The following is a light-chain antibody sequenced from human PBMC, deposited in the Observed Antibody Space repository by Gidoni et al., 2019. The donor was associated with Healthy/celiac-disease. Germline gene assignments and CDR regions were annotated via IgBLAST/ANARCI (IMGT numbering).Light chain of an antibody. CDR1: QSISNY. J-gene: IGKJ2*01. Sequence: IQMTQSPSSLSASVGDRVTITCRASQSISNYLNWYQQKPGKAPKLLIYAASSLQSGVPSRFSGSGSGTDFTLTISSLHPEDFATYYCQQSYSTPYTFGQGPKLEIK. CDR2: AAS. CDR3: QQSYSTPYT. V-gene: IGKV1-39*01.